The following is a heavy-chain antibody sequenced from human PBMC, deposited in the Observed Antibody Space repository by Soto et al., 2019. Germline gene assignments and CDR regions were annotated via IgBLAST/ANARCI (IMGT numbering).Heavy chain of an antibody. D-gene: IGHD5-12*01. CDR2: MDPNSYDT. CDR1: GYTFTSYH. J-gene: IGHJ4*02. Sequence: QVQLVQSGTEVKKPGASVKVSCKASGYTFTSYHINWVRQATGQGLEWMGWMDPNSYDTDYAQRFQGRGTMTKDTTINTAYMELSSLTSEDTAVYYCARGVAEGFDHWGQGALVTVSS. V-gene: IGHV1-8*01. CDR3: ARGVAEGFDH.